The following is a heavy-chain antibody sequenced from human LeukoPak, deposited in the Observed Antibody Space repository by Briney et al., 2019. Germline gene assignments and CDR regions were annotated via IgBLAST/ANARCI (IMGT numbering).Heavy chain of an antibody. CDR2: VYSSGST. Sequence: PSGTLSLTCIVSGGSITGSFWSWVRQPPGQGLEYVGRVYSSGSTHYNPSLKSRVTVSVDTSKNQFSLKLTSVTAADTAVYYCARDSRLGTTLYLVSWGQGTLVTVSS. V-gene: IGHV4-4*07. J-gene: IGHJ4*02. CDR1: GGSITGSF. D-gene: IGHD2/OR15-2a*01. CDR3: ARDSRLGTTLYLVS.